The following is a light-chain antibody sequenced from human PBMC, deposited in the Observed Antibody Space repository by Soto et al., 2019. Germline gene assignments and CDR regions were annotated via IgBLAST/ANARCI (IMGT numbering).Light chain of an antibody. Sequence: EIVMTQCPATLSVSPGERATLPCSASQSVSSHLAWYQQKPGQAPGILIYDASNRATGIPARFSGSGSGTDFTLTISSLEPEDFAVYYCQQRSNLITFGQGTRLEIK. CDR2: DAS. CDR1: QSVSSH. V-gene: IGKV3-11*01. CDR3: QQRSNLIT. J-gene: IGKJ5*01.